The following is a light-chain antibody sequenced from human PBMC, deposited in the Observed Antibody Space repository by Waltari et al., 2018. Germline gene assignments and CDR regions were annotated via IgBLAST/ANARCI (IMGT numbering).Light chain of an antibody. V-gene: IGKV1-39*01. Sequence: DIQMTQSPSSLSAAVGDRVTIACRASESVNGFLNWFQQKPGKAPKLLVYKTSTLQTGVPSRFSGSGSGTDYTLTISSLQSEDVATYCCQHNTGTPPTFGGGTKVEIK. CDR2: KTS. CDR1: ESVNGF. J-gene: IGKJ4*01. CDR3: QHNTGTPPT.